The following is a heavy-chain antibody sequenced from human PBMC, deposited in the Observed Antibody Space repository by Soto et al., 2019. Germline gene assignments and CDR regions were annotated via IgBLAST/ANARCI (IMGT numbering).Heavy chain of an antibody. CDR2: ITASGDDT. CDR1: GFTFGSHA. D-gene: IGHD2-8*01. Sequence: EVHLLESGGGLVQPGGSLRLSCAASGFTFGSHAMTWVRQVPGKGLEWVSTITASGDDTFYADSVKGRFTISRDNSENTVFLQMSSLRAADTAAYYCAKDGHSVKWYYYMDVWGKGTTVTVSS. J-gene: IGHJ6*03. V-gene: IGHV3-23*01. CDR3: AKDGHSVKWYYYMDV.